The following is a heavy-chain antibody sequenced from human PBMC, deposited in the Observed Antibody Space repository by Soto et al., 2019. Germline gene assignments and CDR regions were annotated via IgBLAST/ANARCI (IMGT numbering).Heavy chain of an antibody. CDR1: GDSISSYY. Sequence: QVQLQESGPGLVKPSETLSLTCAVSGDSISSYYCMWIRQPPGKGLESIGYLYYGRSVNYNPSLTSAVTLSVDTSTNQCSLTLSAMTAADTAVYYCALRSMAVVPEYWGQGTLVTVSS. V-gene: IGHV4-59*01. CDR2: LYYGRSV. CDR3: ALRSMAVVPEY. D-gene: IGHD3-22*01. J-gene: IGHJ4*02.